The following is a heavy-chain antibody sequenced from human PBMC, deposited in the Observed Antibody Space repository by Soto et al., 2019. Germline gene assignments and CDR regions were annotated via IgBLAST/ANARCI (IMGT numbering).Heavy chain of an antibody. CDR2: ISGSGGST. V-gene: IGHV3-23*01. CDR3: AKVASSYYDLWSGFDY. CDR1: GFTFSNYA. J-gene: IGHJ4*02. D-gene: IGHD3-3*01. Sequence: PGGSLRLSCAASGFTFSNYAMSWVSQAPGKGLEWVSAISGSGGSTYYADSVKGRFTISRDNSKNTLYLQMNSLRAEDTAVYYCAKVASSYYDLWSGFDYWGQGTLVTVSS.